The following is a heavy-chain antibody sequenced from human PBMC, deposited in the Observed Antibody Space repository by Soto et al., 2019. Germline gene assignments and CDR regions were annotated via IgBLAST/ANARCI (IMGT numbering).Heavy chain of an antibody. J-gene: IGHJ6*01. V-gene: IGHV1-58*01. D-gene: IGHD3-16*01. CDR3: AVGGAWGGGFDYYYFGMDV. CDR2: IVVGSGNT. CDR1: GFTFTSSA. Sequence: SVKVSCKASGFTFTSSAVQWVRQARGQRLEWIGWIVVGSGNTNYAQKFQERVTITRDMSTSTAYMELSSLRSEDTAVYYCAVGGAWGGGFDYYYFGMDVWGQVATVTVSA.